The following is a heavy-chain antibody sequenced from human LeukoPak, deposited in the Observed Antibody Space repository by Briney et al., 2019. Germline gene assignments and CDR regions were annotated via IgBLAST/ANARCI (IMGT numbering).Heavy chain of an antibody. Sequence: GGSLRLSCAASGFTFSVYTMNWVRQAPGKGLEWVSSISSSSSYTYYADSVKGRFTISRDNAKNTVYLQMNSLRTEDAAVYFCGRINYNGDYWGRGTLVTVSS. CDR1: GFTFSVYT. J-gene: IGHJ4*02. D-gene: IGHD3-10*01. V-gene: IGHV3-21*01. CDR3: GRINYNGDY. CDR2: ISSSSSYT.